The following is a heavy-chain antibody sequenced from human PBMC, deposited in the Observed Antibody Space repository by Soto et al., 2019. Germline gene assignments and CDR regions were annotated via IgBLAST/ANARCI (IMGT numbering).Heavy chain of an antibody. CDR2: ISSGSVHI. V-gene: IGHV3-21*02. D-gene: IGHD1-1*01. CDR3: ARYDAFKAFDL. J-gene: IGHJ3*01. CDR1: GFTFNSYS. Sequence: EVELVESGGGLVKPGGSLRLSCAASGFTFNSYSVNWVRQAPGKGLEWVTSISSGSVHIDFADSVKGRFTISRDEVTNSVSLQMDSLRVEDTGIYYCARYDAFKAFDLWGQGTMVTVSS.